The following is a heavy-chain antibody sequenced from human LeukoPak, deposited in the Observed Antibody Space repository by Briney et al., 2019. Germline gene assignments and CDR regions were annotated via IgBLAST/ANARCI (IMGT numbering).Heavy chain of an antibody. CDR1: GGSISSYY. V-gene: IGHV4-59*12. CDR3: ARDAPYYYDSSI. J-gene: IGHJ3*02. Sequence: SETLSLTCTVSGGSISSYYWSWIRQPPGKGLEWIGYIYYSGSTYYNPSLKSRVTISVDTSKNQFSLKLSSVTAADTAVYYCARDAPYYYDSSIWGQGTMVTVSS. D-gene: IGHD3-22*01. CDR2: IYYSGST.